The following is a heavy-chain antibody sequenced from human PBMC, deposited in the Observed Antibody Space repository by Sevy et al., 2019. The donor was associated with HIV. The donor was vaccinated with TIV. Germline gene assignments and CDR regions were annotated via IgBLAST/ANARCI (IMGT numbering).Heavy chain of an antibody. CDR2: IWYDGSNK. CDR1: GFTFSSYG. Sequence: GESLKISCAASGFTFSSYGMHWVRQAPGKGLEWVAVIWYDGSNKYYADSVKGRFTISRDNSKNTLYLQMNSLRAEDTAVYYCASSREVVPAALDYWGQGTLVTVSS. CDR3: ASSREVVPAALDY. D-gene: IGHD2-2*01. J-gene: IGHJ4*02. V-gene: IGHV3-33*08.